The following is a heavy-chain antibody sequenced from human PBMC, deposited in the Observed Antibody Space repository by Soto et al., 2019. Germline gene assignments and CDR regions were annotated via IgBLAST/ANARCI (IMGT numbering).Heavy chain of an antibody. CDR2: ISANNGNT. CDR1: GYTFTSYG. V-gene: IGHV1-18*01. Sequence: ASVKVSCKASGYTFTSYGISWVRQAPGQGLEWIGRISANNGNTNYAQKFQGRVTMTRNTSISTAYMELSSLRSEDTAVYYCARATSQANVVAATFYYYYYMDVWGKGTTVTVSS. CDR3: ARATSQANVVAATFYYYYYMDV. J-gene: IGHJ6*03. D-gene: IGHD2-15*01.